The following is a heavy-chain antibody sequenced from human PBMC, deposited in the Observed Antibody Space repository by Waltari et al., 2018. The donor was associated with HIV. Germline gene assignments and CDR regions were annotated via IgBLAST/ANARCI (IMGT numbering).Heavy chain of an antibody. V-gene: IGHV3-48*03. J-gene: IGHJ4*02. CDR2: ISGDGKNK. Sequence: EVRLVESGGGPVQPGGSLRLSCAASGFTISLYNMNWVRQTPGKGLEWVAYISGDGKNKYYADSVKGRFIISKDNGQNCLHLQMDRLSVDDSAKYFCAREVTSSKVMNYWGQGTPVIVSS. CDR3: AREVTSSKVMNY. D-gene: IGHD2-21*02. CDR1: GFTISLYN.